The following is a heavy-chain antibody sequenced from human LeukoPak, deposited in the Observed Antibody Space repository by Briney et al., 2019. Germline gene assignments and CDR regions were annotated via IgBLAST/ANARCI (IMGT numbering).Heavy chain of an antibody. Sequence: PGGPLRLSCSPSGFTFDDYAMHWLPQAPGKGLEGCSGLSWNSGSIGYADSVKGRFTISRDNAKNSLYLQMNSLRAEDTALYYCAKDGDSTMVQGLSPLDYWGQGTLVTVSS. D-gene: IGHD3-10*01. J-gene: IGHJ4*02. CDR1: GFTFDDYA. CDR3: AKDGDSTMVQGLSPLDY. CDR2: LSWNSGSI. V-gene: IGHV3-9*01.